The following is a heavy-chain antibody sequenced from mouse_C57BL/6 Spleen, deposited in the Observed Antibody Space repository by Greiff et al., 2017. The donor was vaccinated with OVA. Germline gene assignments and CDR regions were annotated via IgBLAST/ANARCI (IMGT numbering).Heavy chain of an antibody. D-gene: IGHD2-1*01. CDR3: ARFYCLDY. J-gene: IGHJ2*01. CDR2: INPNNGGT. V-gene: IGHV1-26*01. Sequence: VQLQQSGPELVKPGASVKISCKASGYTFTDYYMNWVKQSHGKSLEWIGDINPNNGGTSYNQKFKGKATLTVDKSSSTAYMELRSLTSEDSAVYYCARFYCLDYWGQGTTLTVSS. CDR1: GYTFTDYY.